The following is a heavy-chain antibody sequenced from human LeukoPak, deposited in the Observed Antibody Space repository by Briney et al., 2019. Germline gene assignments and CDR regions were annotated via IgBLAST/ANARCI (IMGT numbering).Heavy chain of an antibody. Sequence: GGSLRLSCAASGFSIRNYWMTWFRQAPGKALEWVANIRQDGNKQYYMDSVKGRFTISRDNAKSSLYLQMNSLRAEDTAVYYCVRDCGGSSCYSGWGNYYGMDVWGQGTTVTLSS. CDR3: VRDCGGSSCYSGWGNYYGMDV. CDR2: IRQDGNKQ. CDR1: GFSIRNYW. J-gene: IGHJ6*02. D-gene: IGHD2-15*01. V-gene: IGHV3-7*01.